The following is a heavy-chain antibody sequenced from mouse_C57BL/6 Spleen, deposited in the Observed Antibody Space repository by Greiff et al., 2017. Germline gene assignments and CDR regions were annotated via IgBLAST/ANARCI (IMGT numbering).Heavy chain of an antibody. V-gene: IGHV5-6*02. D-gene: IGHD1-1*01. CDR3: ARHAVVATGRYYFDY. Sequence: DVMLVESGGDLVKPGGSLKLSCAASGFTFSSYGMSWVRQTPDKRLEWVATISSGGSYTYYPDSVKGRFTISRDNAKNTLYLQMSSLKSEDTAMYYCARHAVVATGRYYFDYWGQGTTLTVSS. J-gene: IGHJ2*01. CDR2: ISSGGSYT. CDR1: GFTFSSYG.